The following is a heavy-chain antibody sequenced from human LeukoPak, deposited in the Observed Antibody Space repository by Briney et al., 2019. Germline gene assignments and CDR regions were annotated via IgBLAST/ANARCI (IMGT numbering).Heavy chain of an antibody. CDR3: AKALTAAGTNYYYYYMDV. Sequence: GGSLRLSCAASGFTFSSYAMHWVRQAPGKGLEWVAVISYDGSNKYYADSVKGRFTISRDNSKNTLYLQMNSLRAEDTAVYFCAKALTAAGTNYYYYYMDVWGKGTTVTISS. CDR2: ISYDGSNK. V-gene: IGHV3-30*04. J-gene: IGHJ6*03. D-gene: IGHD6-25*01. CDR1: GFTFSSYA.